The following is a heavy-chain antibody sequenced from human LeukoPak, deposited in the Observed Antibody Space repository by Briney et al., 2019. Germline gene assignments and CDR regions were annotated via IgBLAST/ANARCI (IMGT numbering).Heavy chain of an antibody. CDR2: IYYSGST. CDR1: GGSISSGGYS. CDR3: ARNSLYSSTVDY. V-gene: IGHV4-30-4*07. D-gene: IGHD4-11*01. Sequence: SETLSLTCAVSGGSISSGGYSWSWIRQPPGKGLEWIGYIYYSGSTYYNPSLKSRVTISVDTSENQFSLKLSSVTAADTAVYYCARNSLYSSTVDYWGQGTLVTVSS. J-gene: IGHJ4*02.